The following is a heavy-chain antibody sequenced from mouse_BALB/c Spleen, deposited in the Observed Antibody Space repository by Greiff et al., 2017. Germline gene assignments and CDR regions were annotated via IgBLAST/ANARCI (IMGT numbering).Heavy chain of an antibody. CDR2: INSNGGST. Sequence: EVQLVESGGGLVQPGGSLKLSCAASGFTFSSYGMSWVRQTPDKRLELVATINSNGGSTYYPDSVKGRFTISRDNAKNTLYLQMSSLKSEDTAMYYCARDRYGNYGYWGQGTTLTVSA. J-gene: IGHJ2*01. D-gene: IGHD2-10*02. V-gene: IGHV5-6-3*01. CDR1: GFTFSSYG. CDR3: ARDRYGNYGY.